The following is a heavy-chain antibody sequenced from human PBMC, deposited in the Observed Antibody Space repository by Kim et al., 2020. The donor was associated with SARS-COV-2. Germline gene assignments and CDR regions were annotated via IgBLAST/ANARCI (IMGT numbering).Heavy chain of an antibody. Sequence: ASVKVSCKASGYTFTSYGISWVRQAPGQGLEWMGWISAYNGNTNYAQKLQGRVTMTTDTSTSTAYMELRSLRSDDTAVYYCARDAMITTYYDFWSGYGSVDAFDIWGQGTMVTVSS. V-gene: IGHV1-18*01. CDR1: GYTFTSYG. J-gene: IGHJ3*02. CDR2: ISAYNGNT. D-gene: IGHD3-3*01. CDR3: ARDAMITTYYDFWSGYGSVDAFDI.